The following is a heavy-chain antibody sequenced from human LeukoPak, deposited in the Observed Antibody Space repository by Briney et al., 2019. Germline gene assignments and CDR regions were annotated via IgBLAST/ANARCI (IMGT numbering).Heavy chain of an antibody. V-gene: IGHV1-69*13. CDR2: IIPIFGTA. J-gene: IGHJ6*02. CDR1: GGTFSSYA. CDR3: AVRYSNNAGGMDV. Sequence: SVKVSCKASGGTFSSYAISWVRQAPGQGLEWMGGIIPIFGTANYAQKFQGRVTITADESTSTAYMELSSLRSEDTAVYYCAVRYSNNAGGMDVWGQGTTVTVSS. D-gene: IGHD1/OR15-1a*01.